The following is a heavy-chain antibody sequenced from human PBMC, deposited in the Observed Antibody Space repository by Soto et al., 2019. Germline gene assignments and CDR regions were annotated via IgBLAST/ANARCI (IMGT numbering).Heavy chain of an antibody. V-gene: IGHV4-39*01. Sequence: SETLSLTCTVSGGSISSSSYYWGWIRQPPGKGLEWIGSIYYSGSTYYNPSLKSRVTISVDTSKNQFSLKLSSVTAADTAVYYCARHRSFGQLAPMGYGMDVWGQGTTVTV. CDR3: ARHRSFGQLAPMGYGMDV. CDR2: IYYSGST. CDR1: GGSISSSSYY. J-gene: IGHJ6*02. D-gene: IGHD6-6*01.